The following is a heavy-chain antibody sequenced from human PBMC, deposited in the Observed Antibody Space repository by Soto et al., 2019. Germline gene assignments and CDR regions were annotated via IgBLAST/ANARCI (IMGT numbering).Heavy chain of an antibody. D-gene: IGHD3-3*01. V-gene: IGHV3-33*01. CDR1: GFTFSSYG. CDR3: AREIWGPDYDFMGVYFDY. J-gene: IGHJ4*02. CDR2: IWYDGSNK. Sequence: GGSLRLSCAASGFTFSSYGMHWVRQAPGKGLEWVAVIWYDGSNKYYADSVKGRFTISRDNSKNTLYLQMNSLRAEDTAVYYCAREIWGPDYDFMGVYFDYWGQGTLVTVSS.